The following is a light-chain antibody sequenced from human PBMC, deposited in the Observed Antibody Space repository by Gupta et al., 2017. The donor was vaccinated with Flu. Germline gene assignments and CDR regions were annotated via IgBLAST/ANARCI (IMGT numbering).Light chain of an antibody. CDR3: QAWDSNYVV. J-gene: IGLJ2*01. CDR1: NLEHKY. CDR2: KNT. V-gene: IGLV3-1*01. Sequence: YDLTQPPSVSVSPGHTVTISCSGDNLEHKYACWYQQRPGQSPVLVIFKNTKRPSGIPDRFSASNSGNTATLTITGTQRMDEADYYCQAWDSNYVVFGGGTKLTVL.